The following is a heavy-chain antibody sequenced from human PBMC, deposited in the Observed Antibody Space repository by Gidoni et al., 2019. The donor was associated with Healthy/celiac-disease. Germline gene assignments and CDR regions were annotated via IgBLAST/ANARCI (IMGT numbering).Heavy chain of an antibody. CDR3: AKDREPLEWYLEADY. CDR1: GFTFSSYG. V-gene: IGHV3-30*18. D-gene: IGHD3-3*01. Sequence: QVQLVESGGGVVQPGRSLRLSCAASGFTFSSYGMHWVRQAPGKGLEWVAVISYDGSNKYYADSVKGRFTISRDNSKKTLYLQMNSLRAEDTAVYYCAKDREPLEWYLEADYWGQGTLVTVSS. CDR2: ISYDGSNK. J-gene: IGHJ4*02.